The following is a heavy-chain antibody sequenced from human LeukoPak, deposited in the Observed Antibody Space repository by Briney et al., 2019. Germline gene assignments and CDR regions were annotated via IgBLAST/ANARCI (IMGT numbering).Heavy chain of an antibody. CDR3: AKLAAASEYSFTDV. Sequence: PGGSLRLSCAASGFTFSTYAMSWVRQAPGKGLEWVSAISVSGDKTYYAGSVKGRYTISRDNSKNTLFLQMNSLRAEDTAVYYWAKLAAASEYSFTDVWGQGTTVTVSS. D-gene: IGHD2-15*01. V-gene: IGHV3-23*01. J-gene: IGHJ6*02. CDR2: ISVSGDKT. CDR1: GFTFSTYA.